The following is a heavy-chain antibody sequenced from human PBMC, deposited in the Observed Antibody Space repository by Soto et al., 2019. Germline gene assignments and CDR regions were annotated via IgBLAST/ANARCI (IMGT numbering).Heavy chain of an antibody. CDR1: GGSFSDYY. CDR2: INYSGST. CDR3: ASFGGRYSLSWLDP. J-gene: IGHJ5*02. V-gene: IGHV4-34*01. D-gene: IGHD1-26*01. Sequence: PSETLSLTCAVYGGSFSDYYWNWIRQPPGRGLEWIGEINYSGSTSYNPSLKSRVTMSLDTSKSQFSLMLSSVTAADTAVYYCASFGGRYSLSWLDPWGQGTLVTVSS.